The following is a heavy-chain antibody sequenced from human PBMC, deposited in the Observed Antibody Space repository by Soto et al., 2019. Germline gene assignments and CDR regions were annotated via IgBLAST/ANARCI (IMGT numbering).Heavy chain of an antibody. D-gene: IGHD6-19*01. CDR1: GFTFSNYD. CDR2: IDNGGTT. J-gene: IGHJ5*01. CDR3: AKERVGGHHWFDP. Sequence: GGSLRLSCAASGFTFSNYDMTWVRQAPGKGLEWVSTIDNGGTTFYADSVKGRFTISRDNSKNTLYLQMNGLKVEDTAVYYCAKERVGGHHWFDPWGQGALVTVSS. V-gene: IGHV3-23*01.